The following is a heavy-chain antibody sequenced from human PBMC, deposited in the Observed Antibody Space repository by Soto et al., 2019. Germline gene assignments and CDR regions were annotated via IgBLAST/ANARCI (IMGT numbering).Heavy chain of an antibody. CDR3: ARDRGGSYRPDAFDI. Sequence: TCTVSGASISSYFWSWVRQAPGQGLEWMGGIIPIFGTANYAQKFQGRVTITADESTSTAYMELSSLRSEDTAVYYCARDRGGSYRPDAFDIWGQGTMVTVSS. CDR2: IIPIFGTA. J-gene: IGHJ3*02. V-gene: IGHV1-69*01. CDR1: GASISSYF. D-gene: IGHD1-26*01.